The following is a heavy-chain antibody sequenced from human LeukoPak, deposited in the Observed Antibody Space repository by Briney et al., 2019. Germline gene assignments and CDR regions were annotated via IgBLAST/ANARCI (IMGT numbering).Heavy chain of an antibody. Sequence: GGSLRLSCAASGLAFSRHAMTWVRQAPGKGLEWVSSFCGAGGGSKTYYADSVKGRFTISRDNSKSVVFLHLNSLRADDTAVYFCATVSEPPTVTPFDYWGQGTMVVVTS. D-gene: IGHD4-17*01. V-gene: IGHV3-23*01. CDR1: GLAFSRHA. CDR2: FCGAGGGSKT. J-gene: IGHJ4*02. CDR3: ATVSEPPTVTPFDY.